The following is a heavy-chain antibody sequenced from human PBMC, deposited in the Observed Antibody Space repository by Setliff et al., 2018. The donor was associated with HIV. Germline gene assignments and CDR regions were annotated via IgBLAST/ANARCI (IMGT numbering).Heavy chain of an antibody. CDR3: ARGGKLGWCFDF. V-gene: IGHV4-59*11. CDR1: GGSISSHY. J-gene: IGHJ4*02. Sequence: PSETLSLTCTVSGGSISSHYWSWIRQSPGKGLEWIGNIYYSGITNYNASLKSRVTISVDTSQNQFSLKLTSVTAADTAVYYCARGGKLGWCFDFWGQGTLVTVSS. D-gene: IGHD7-27*01. CDR2: IYYSGIT.